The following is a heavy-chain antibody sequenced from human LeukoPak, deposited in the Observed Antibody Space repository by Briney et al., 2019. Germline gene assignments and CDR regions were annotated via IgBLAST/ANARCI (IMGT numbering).Heavy chain of an antibody. D-gene: IGHD6-19*01. CDR1: GFTFSSYA. J-gene: IGHJ3*02. Sequence: GGSLRLSCAASGFTFSSYAMSWVRQAPGKGLEWVSAISGSGGSTYCADSVKGRFTISRDNSKNTLYLQMNSLRAGDTAKYYCAKIPYEYNTGWYAALDIWGQGTMVTVSS. CDR2: ISGSGGST. CDR3: AKIPYEYNTGWYAALDI. V-gene: IGHV3-23*01.